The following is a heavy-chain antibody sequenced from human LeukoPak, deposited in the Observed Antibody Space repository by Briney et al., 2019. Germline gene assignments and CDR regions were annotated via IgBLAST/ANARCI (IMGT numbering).Heavy chain of an antibody. D-gene: IGHD3-10*01. CDR2: IHSGGTT. CDR3: AREYYYGSGYFDY. V-gene: IGHV3-66*01. Sequence: PGGSLRLSCAASGLSVNVNYMSWVRQAPGKGLEWVSLIHSGGTTYYADSVKGRFTISRDNSKNTLYLQMNSLRAEDTAVYYCAREYYYGSGYFDYWGQGTLVTVSS. CDR1: GLSVNVNY. J-gene: IGHJ4*02.